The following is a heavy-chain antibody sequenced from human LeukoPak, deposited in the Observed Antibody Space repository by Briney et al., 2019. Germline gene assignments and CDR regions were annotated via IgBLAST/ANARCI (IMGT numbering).Heavy chain of an antibody. CDR2: IYYSGST. J-gene: IGHJ4*02. Sequence: SETLSLTCTVSGGSISSSSYYWGWIRQPPGKGLEWIGSIYYSGSTYYNPSLKSRVTISVDTSKNQFSLKLSSVTAADTAVYYCARSAYYDFWSGLTPAYYFDYWGQGTLVTVSS. CDR1: GGSISSSSYY. V-gene: IGHV4-39*01. CDR3: ARSAYYDFWSGLTPAYYFDY. D-gene: IGHD3-3*01.